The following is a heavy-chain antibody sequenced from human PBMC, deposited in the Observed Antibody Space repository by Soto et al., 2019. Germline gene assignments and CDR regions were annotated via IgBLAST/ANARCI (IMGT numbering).Heavy chain of an antibody. Sequence: SETLSLTCAVYGGSFSGYYWSWLRRPPGKGLEWIGYIYNGGSTYYRPSLESRMHMSLDATRNHYSLRLTSVTAADTAVYFCARAPVGLDTISYFDYWGQGKLVTVSS. CDR1: GGSFSGYY. J-gene: IGHJ4*02. CDR3: ARAPVGLDTISYFDY. CDR2: IYNGGST. D-gene: IGHD3-3*01. V-gene: IGHV4-34*10.